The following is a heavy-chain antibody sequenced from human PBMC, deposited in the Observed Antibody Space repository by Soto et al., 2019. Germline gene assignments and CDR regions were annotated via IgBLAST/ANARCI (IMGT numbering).Heavy chain of an antibody. V-gene: IGHV4-59*01. CDR1: GGSISSYY. CDR3: ARVVATTFDY. Sequence: SETLSLTCTVSGGSISSYYWSWIRQPPGKGLEWIGYIYYSGSTNYNPSLKSRVTISVDTSKNQFSLKLSSVTAADTAVYYCARVVATTFDYWGQGTLVTVSS. CDR2: IYYSGST. J-gene: IGHJ4*02. D-gene: IGHD5-12*01.